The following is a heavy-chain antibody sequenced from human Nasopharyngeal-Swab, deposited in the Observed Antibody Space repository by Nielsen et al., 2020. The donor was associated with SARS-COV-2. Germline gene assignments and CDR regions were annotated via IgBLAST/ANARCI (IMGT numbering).Heavy chain of an antibody. CDR2: FKYGGSS. Sequence: SETLSLTCAVFGGSFSNYYWTWIRQPPGKELEWIGEFKYGGSSNYNPSLESRVTMSLDTSKNQFSLKLSSVTAADTAVYYCARGAPSSYWFDPWGQGTLVTVSS. J-gene: IGHJ5*02. CDR1: GGSFSNYY. CDR3: ARGAPSSYWFDP. V-gene: IGHV4-34*01.